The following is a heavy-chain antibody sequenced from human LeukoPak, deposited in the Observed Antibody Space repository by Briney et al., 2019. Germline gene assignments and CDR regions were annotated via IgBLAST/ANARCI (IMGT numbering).Heavy chain of an antibody. Sequence: GGSLRLSCAASGFTFAIHAMTWVRQAPGKGLEWVSYISGSGGTIYSADSVKGRFAISRDNAKSSLYLQMNSLRAEDTAVYYCARDLSSSSSRHFDYWGQGTLVTVSS. CDR3: ARDLSSSSSRHFDY. D-gene: IGHD6-6*01. V-gene: IGHV3-48*03. CDR2: ISGSGGTI. CDR1: GFTFAIHA. J-gene: IGHJ4*02.